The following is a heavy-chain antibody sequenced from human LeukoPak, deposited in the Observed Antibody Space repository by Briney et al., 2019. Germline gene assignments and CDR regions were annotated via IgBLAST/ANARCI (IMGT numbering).Heavy chain of an antibody. V-gene: IGHV3-30-3*01. CDR1: GFTFSSYA. CDR3: ARDIEGRYCSGGSCYNGPPKILGGFDY. D-gene: IGHD2-15*01. Sequence: GGSLRLSCAASGFTFSSYAMHWVRQAPGKGLEWVAVISYDGSNKYYADSVKGRFTISRDNSKNTLYLQMNSLRAEDTAVYYCARDIEGRYCSGGSCYNGPPKILGGFDYWGQGTLVTASS. J-gene: IGHJ4*02. CDR2: ISYDGSNK.